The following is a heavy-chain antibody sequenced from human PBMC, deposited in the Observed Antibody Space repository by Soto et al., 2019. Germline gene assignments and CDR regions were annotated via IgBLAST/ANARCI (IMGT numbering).Heavy chain of an antibody. CDR2: IYGDDDK. Sequence: QITLNESGPTQVKPRQTLTLTCTFSGFSLTTSGVGVGWIRQSPGKAPEWLALIYGDDDKRYSPSLKSRLTITKDTSKNQAVLPMADLDPADTATYYCAHRVLRTVFGLVTTTAIYFDFWGQGTPVAVSS. V-gene: IGHV2-5*02. CDR1: GFSLTTSGVG. CDR3: AHRVLRTVFGLVTTTAIYFDF. D-gene: IGHD3-3*01. J-gene: IGHJ4*02.